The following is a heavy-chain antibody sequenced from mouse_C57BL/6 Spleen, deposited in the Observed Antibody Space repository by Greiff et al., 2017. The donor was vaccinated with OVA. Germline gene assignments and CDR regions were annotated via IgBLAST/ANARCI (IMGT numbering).Heavy chain of an antibody. Sequence: QVQLKQSGAELVRPGASVTLSCKASGYTFTDYEMHWVKQTPVHGLEWIGAIDPETGGTAYNQKFKGKAILTADKSSSTAYMELRSLTSEDSAVYYCSWGGFDYWGQGTTLTVSS. CDR3: SWGGFDY. CDR2: IDPETGGT. CDR1: GYTFTDYE. D-gene: IGHD4-1*01. J-gene: IGHJ2*01. V-gene: IGHV1-15*01.